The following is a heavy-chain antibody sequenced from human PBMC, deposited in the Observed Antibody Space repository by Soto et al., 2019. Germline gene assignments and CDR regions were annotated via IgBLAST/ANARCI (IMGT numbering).Heavy chain of an antibody. CDR2: TYYRSKWSS. CDR1: GDIVSSKSAA. D-gene: IGHD7-27*01. CDR3: ARTGDYLADY. J-gene: IGHJ4*02. V-gene: IGHV6-1*01. Sequence: SQTLSLTCAISGDIVSSKSAAWHWIRQSPSRGLEWLGRTYYRSKWSSNYAVSVKSRITINPDTSKNQFSLQLRSVTPDDTAVYYCARTGDYLADYWGQGTLVTVSS.